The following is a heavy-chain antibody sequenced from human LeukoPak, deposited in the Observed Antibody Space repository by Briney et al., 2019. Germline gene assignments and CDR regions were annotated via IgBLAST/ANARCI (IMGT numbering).Heavy chain of an antibody. Sequence: GGSLRLSCAASGFTFSSSAMSWVRQAPGKGLEWVASLIGSCGSTFYADSVKGRFTISRDNFKNTVHLQMNSLRAEDTAIYYCAKVNGNYYVDYWGQGTLVTVSS. D-gene: IGHD1-26*01. CDR1: GFTFSSSA. CDR3: AKVNGNYYVDY. V-gene: IGHV3-23*01. J-gene: IGHJ4*02. CDR2: LIGSCGST.